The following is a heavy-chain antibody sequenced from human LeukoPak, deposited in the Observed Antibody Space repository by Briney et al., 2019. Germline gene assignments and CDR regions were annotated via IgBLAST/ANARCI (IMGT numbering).Heavy chain of an antibody. Sequence: GGSLRLSCAASGVSFSSYAMSWVRQAPGKGLEWVSSISGSGGSTYYADSVKGRFTISRDNSKNTLYLQMNSLRAEDTAVYYCAKDQKYSSSGFDPWGQGTLVTVSS. CDR1: GVSFSSYA. D-gene: IGHD6-6*01. V-gene: IGHV3-23*01. CDR2: ISGSGGST. CDR3: AKDQKYSSSGFDP. J-gene: IGHJ5*02.